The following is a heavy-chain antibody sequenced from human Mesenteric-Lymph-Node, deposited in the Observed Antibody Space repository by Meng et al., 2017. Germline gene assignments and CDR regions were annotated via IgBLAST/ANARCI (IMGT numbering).Heavy chain of an antibody. CDR2: IKQDGSEK. Sequence: GESLKISCAACGLTFSNYWMSWVRQAPGKGLEWVANIKQDGSEKYYVDSVKGRFTISRDNAKNSLYLQMNSLRAEDTAVYYCARSDRISSSWFDYYYYGMDVWGQGTTVTVSS. J-gene: IGHJ6*02. V-gene: IGHV3-7*01. D-gene: IGHD6-13*01. CDR3: ARSDRISSSWFDYYYYGMDV. CDR1: GLTFSNYW.